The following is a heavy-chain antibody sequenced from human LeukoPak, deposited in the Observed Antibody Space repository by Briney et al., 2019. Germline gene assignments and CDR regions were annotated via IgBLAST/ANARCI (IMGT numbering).Heavy chain of an antibody. CDR1: GFTFISYA. J-gene: IGHJ4*02. CDR2: ISGSGGST. V-gene: IGHV3-23*01. CDR3: ANLDYGDYSSDY. Sequence: GGSLRLSCAASGFTFISYAMSWVRQAPGKGLEWVSAISGSGGSTYYADSVKGRFAISIDNSKNTLYLQMNSLRAEDTAVYYCANLDYGDYSSDYCGQGTLVTVSS. D-gene: IGHD4-17*01.